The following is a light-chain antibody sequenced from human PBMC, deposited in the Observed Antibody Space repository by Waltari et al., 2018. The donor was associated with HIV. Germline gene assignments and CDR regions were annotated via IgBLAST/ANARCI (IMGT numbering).Light chain of an antibody. CDR1: QDISNY. CDR3: QQYDNLLT. CDR2: DAS. Sequence: DIQMTQSPSSLSASVGDRVPITCQASQDISNYLNWYQQKPGKAPKLLIYDASNLETGVPSRFSGSGSVTDFTFTISSLQPEDIATYYCQQYDNLLTFGGGTKVEIK. J-gene: IGKJ4*01. V-gene: IGKV1-33*01.